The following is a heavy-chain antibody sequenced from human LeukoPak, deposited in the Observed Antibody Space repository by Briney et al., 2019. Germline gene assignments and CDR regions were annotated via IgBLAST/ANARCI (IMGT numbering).Heavy chain of an antibody. Sequence: PSETLSLTCSVSGGSINNYYWSWIRQPPGKGLEWIGYIYYSGSTNYNPSLKSRVTISVDTSKNQFSLKLSSVTAADTAVYYCARGDSGGYHYYGMDVWGQGTTVTVSS. V-gene: IGHV4-59*08. CDR2: IYYSGST. D-gene: IGHD6-19*01. J-gene: IGHJ6*02. CDR3: ARGDSGGYHYYGMDV. CDR1: GGSINNYY.